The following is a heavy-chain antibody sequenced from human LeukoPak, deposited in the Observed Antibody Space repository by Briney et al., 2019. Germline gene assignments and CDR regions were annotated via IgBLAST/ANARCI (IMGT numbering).Heavy chain of an antibody. CDR3: AREGRDGYNYGY. CDR2: INPSGGST. Sequence: ASVKVSCKASGGTFSSYAISWVRQAPGQGLEWMGIINPSGGSTSYAQKFQGRVTMTRDTSTSTVYMELSSLRSEDTAVYYCAREGRDGYNYGYWGQGTLVTVSS. V-gene: IGHV1-46*01. D-gene: IGHD5-24*01. CDR1: GGTFSSYA. J-gene: IGHJ4*02.